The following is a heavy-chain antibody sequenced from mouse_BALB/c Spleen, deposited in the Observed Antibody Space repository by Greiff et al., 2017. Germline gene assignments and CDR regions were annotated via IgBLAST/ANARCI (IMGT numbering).Heavy chain of an antibody. CDR2: IWSGGST. V-gene: IGHV2-2*02. J-gene: IGHJ3*01. CDR1: GFSLTSYG. D-gene: IGHD2-4*01. CDR3: ANYYDYDEGWFAY. Sequence: VKLVESGPGLVQPSQSLSITCTVSGFSLTSYGVHWVRQSPGKGLEWLGVIWSGGSTDYNAAFISRLSISKDNSKSQVFFKMNSLQANDTAIYYCANYYDYDEGWFAYWGQGTLVTVSA.